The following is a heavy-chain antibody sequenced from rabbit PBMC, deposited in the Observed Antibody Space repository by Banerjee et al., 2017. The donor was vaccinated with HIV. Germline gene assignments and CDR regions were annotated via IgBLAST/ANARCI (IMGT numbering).Heavy chain of an antibody. V-gene: IGHV1S40*01. CDR1: GFTLSGYW. J-gene: IGHJ3*01. D-gene: IGHD1-1*01. CDR3: ARGDGGYDRYSF. CDR2: IDTHNDNT. Sequence: QSLEESGGDLVKPGASLTLTCTASGFTLSGYWIWWVRQAPGKGLEWIACIDTHNDNTHYASWAKGRFTISKTSSTMVTLQMTSLTAADTATYFCARGDGGYDRYSFWGPGTL.